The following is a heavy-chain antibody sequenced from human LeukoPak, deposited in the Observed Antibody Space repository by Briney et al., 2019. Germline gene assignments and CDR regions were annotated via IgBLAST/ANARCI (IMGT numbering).Heavy chain of an antibody. J-gene: IGHJ5*02. CDR3: ARDLSITMIVVVNWFDP. CDR2: INPNSGGT. V-gene: IGHV1-2*02. D-gene: IGHD3-22*01. Sequence: PVASVKVSCKASGYTFTGYYMHWVRQAPGQGLEWMGWINPNSGGTNYAQKFQGRVTMTRDTSISTAYMELSRLRSDDTAVYYCARDLSITMIVVVNWFDPWGQGTLVTVSS. CDR1: GYTFTGYY.